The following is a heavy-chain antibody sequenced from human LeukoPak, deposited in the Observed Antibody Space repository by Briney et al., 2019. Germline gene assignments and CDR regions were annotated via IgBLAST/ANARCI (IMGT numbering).Heavy chain of an antibody. V-gene: IGHV4-59*01. J-gene: IGHJ4*02. CDR1: GGSISSYY. Sequence: PSETPSLTCTVSGGSISSYYWSWIRQPPGKGLEWIGYIYYSGSTNYNPSLKSRVTISVDTSKNQFSLKLSSVTAADTAVYYCARDPGDYWGQGTLVTVSS. CDR3: ARDPGDY. CDR2: IYYSGST.